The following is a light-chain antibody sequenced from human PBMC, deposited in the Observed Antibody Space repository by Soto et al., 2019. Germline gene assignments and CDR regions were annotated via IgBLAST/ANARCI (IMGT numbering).Light chain of an antibody. Sequence: DIQMTQSPSTLSASVGDRVTITCRASQSISTWLAWYQQKPGKAPKLLIYKASNLEGGVPSRFSGSGSGTEFNITIISLQPDDFATYYCQQYNTYPLTFGGGTKVDI. CDR2: KAS. J-gene: IGKJ4*01. CDR3: QQYNTYPLT. CDR1: QSISTW. V-gene: IGKV1-5*03.